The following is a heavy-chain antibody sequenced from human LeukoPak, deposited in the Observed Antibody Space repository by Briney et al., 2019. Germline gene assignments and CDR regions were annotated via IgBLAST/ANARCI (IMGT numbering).Heavy chain of an antibody. J-gene: IGHJ5*02. Sequence: SETLSLTCSVSGGSISSDYWGWIRQPPGKGLEWIAYVHYSGSTSYNPSLKSRVTISIDTSKNQFSLKLSSVTAADTAVYYCARAHTLYYDFWSGYYKTNWFDPWGQGTLVTVSS. CDR1: GGSISSDY. V-gene: IGHV4-59*12. CDR2: VHYSGST. D-gene: IGHD3-3*01. CDR3: ARAHTLYYDFWSGYYKTNWFDP.